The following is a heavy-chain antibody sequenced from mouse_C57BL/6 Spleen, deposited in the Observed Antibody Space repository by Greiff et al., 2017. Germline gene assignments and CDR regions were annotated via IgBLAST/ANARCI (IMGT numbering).Heavy chain of an antibody. Sequence: VQLQQSGPELVKPGASVKISCKASGYAFSSSWMNWVKQRPGKGLEWIGRIYPGDGDTNYNGKFKGKATLTADKSSSTAYMQLSSLTSENSAVYFCAISGGLLRSYFDYGGQGTRLTVSS. J-gene: IGHJ2*03. V-gene: IGHV1-82*01. CDR1: GYAFSSSW. D-gene: IGHD1-1*01. CDR3: AISGGLLRSYFDY. CDR2: IYPGDGDT.